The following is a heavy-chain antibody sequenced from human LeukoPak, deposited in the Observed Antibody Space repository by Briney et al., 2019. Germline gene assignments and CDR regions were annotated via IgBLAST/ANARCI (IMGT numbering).Heavy chain of an antibody. D-gene: IGHD1/OR15-1a*01. Sequence: GASVKVSCKASGGTFSSYAISWVRQAPGQGLEWMGGIIPIFGTANYAQKFQGRVTMTRDTSTSTVYMELSSLRSEDTAVYYCARENIFDYWGQGTLVTVSS. V-gene: IGHV1-69*05. J-gene: IGHJ4*02. CDR2: IIPIFGTA. CDR1: GGTFSSYA. CDR3: ARENIFDY.